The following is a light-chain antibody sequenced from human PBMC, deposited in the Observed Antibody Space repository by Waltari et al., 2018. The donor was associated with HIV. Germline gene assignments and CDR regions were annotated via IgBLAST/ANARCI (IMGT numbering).Light chain of an antibody. CDR2: GYP. CDR1: NSNIGAGYD. V-gene: IGLV1-40*01. CDR3: QSYDKSLSGLWV. Sequence: SVLTQPPSVSGTPGQEISISCSGNNSNIGAGYDVHWYRQSQGTAPKLILSGYPIRPSVVPYRVSGSRSGNSVSLDITGLRAEDEGDYYCQSYDKSLSGLWVFGGGTKLTVL. J-gene: IGLJ3*02.